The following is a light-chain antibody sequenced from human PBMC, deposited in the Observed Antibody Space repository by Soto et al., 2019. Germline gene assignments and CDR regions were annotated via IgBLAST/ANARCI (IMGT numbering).Light chain of an antibody. J-gene: IGLJ2*01. CDR2: NVS. Sequence: QSALNQPASVSGSPGQSITISCTGTSSDVGGYNYVSWYQQHPGKAPKLMIYNVSNRPSGVSNRFSGSKSGNTASLTISGLQAEDEGHYYCSSFTSTNTVLFGGGTKLTVL. CDR3: SSFTSTNTVL. CDR1: SSDVGGYNY. V-gene: IGLV2-14*01.